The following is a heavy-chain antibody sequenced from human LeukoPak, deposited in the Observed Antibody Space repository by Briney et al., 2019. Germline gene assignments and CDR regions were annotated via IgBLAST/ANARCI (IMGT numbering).Heavy chain of an antibody. CDR1: GFTLSSYA. D-gene: IGHD1-26*01. CDR3: AKSTTSYFDY. J-gene: IGHJ4*02. CDR2: ISGSADNT. Sequence: GGSLRLSCTASGFTLSSYAMSWVRQAPGEGLEWVSTISGSADNTNYAEAVKGRFTISRDNSKNTMYLQMNSLRAEDTAVYYCAKSTTSYFDYWGQGTLVTVSS. V-gene: IGHV3-23*01.